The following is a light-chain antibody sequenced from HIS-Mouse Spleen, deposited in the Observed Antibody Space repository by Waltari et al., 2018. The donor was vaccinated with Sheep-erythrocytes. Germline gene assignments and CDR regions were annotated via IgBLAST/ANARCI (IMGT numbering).Light chain of an antibody. CDR2: DVS. Sequence: QSALTQPRSVSGSPGQSVTISCTGTSSDVGGYNYVSWYQQHPGKAPKRMIYDVSKRPSGVPDPFSGSKSGNTASLTISGLQAEDEADYYCCSYAGSYTVVFGGGTKLTVL. CDR1: SSDVGGYNY. V-gene: IGLV2-11*01. CDR3: CSYAGSYTVV. J-gene: IGLJ2*01.